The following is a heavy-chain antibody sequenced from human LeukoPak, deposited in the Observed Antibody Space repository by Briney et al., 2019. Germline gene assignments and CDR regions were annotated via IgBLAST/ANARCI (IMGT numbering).Heavy chain of an antibody. J-gene: IGHJ6*03. CDR3: ARFPLLWYYYYMDV. Sequence: SVKVSCKASGGTFSNYAISWVRQAPGQGLEWMGGIIPIFGTTNYAQKFQGRVTITADKSTSTAYMELSSLRSEDTAVYYCARFPLLWYYYYMDVWGKGTTVTVSS. V-gene: IGHV1-69*06. CDR1: GGTFSNYA. CDR2: IIPIFGTT.